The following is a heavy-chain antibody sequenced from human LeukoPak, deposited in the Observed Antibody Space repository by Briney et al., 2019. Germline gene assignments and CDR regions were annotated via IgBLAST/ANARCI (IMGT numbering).Heavy chain of an antibody. CDR2: ISGSGGST. CDR1: GFTFSTYG. V-gene: IGHV3-23*01. D-gene: IGHD3-10*01. CDR3: AKDRSASGTYYFDY. J-gene: IGHJ4*02. Sequence: GGSLRLSCAASGFTFSTYGMSWVRQAPGKGLEWVSTISGSGGSTNYADSVKGRFTISRDNSKNTLYLQMNSLRAEDTAVYYCAKDRSASGTYYFDYWGQGTLVTVSS.